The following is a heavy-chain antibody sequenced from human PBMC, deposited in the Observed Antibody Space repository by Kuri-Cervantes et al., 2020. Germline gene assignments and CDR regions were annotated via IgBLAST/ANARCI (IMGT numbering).Heavy chain of an antibody. CDR2: IYYSGST. CDR3: ASTSDILTGYADYFDY. CDR1: GGSISSSSYY. D-gene: IGHD3-9*01. Sequence: SETLSLTCTVSGGSISSSSYYWGWIRQPPGKGLEWIGSIYYSGSTYYNPSLKSRVTISVDTSKNQFSLKLSSVTAAGTAVYYCASTSDILTGYADYFDYWGQGTLVTVSS. V-gene: IGHV4-39*07. J-gene: IGHJ4*02.